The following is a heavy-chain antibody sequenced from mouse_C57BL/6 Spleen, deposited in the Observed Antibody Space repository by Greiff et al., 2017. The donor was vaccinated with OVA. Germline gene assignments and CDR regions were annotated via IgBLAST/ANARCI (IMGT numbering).Heavy chain of an antibody. CDR3: ARSPFYYGTSLWYFDV. Sequence: VQLQQSGAELVKPGASVKMSCKASGYTFTSYWITWVKQRPGQGLEWIGDIYPGSGSTNYNEKFKSKATLTVDTSSSTAYMQLSSLTSEDSAVYYCARSPFYYGTSLWYFDVWGTGTTVTVSS. CDR2: IYPGSGST. V-gene: IGHV1-55*01. J-gene: IGHJ1*03. D-gene: IGHD1-1*01. CDR1: GYTFTSYW.